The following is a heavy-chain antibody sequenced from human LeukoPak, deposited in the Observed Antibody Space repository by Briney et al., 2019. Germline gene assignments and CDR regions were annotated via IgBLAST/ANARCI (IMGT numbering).Heavy chain of an antibody. CDR2: INHSGST. Sequence: SETLSLTCTVSGYSISSNYYWSWIRQPPGKGLEWIGEINHSGSTNYNPSLKSRVTISVDTSKNQFSLKLSSVTAADTAVYYCARRSGYNYRGYFDYWGQGTLVTVSS. J-gene: IGHJ4*02. V-gene: IGHV4-38-2*02. CDR1: GYSISSNYY. CDR3: ARRSGYNYRGYFDY. D-gene: IGHD5-24*01.